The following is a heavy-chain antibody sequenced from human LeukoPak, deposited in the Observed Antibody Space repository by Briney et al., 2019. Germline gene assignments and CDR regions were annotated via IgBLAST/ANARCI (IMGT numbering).Heavy chain of an antibody. CDR2: IYYSGST. CDR1: GGPISSYY. Sequence: PSETPSLTCTVSGGPISSYYWSWIRQPPGKGLEWIGYIYYSGSTNYNPSLKSRVTISVDTSKNQSSLKLRSVTAADTAVYYCARRSGAFDYWGQGTLVTVSS. CDR3: ARRSGAFDY. J-gene: IGHJ4*02. D-gene: IGHD3-10*01. V-gene: IGHV4-59*08.